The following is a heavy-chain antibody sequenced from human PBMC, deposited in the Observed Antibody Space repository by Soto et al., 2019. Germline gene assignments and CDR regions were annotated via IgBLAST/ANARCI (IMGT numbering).Heavy chain of an antibody. Sequence: QVQLVQSGAEVKKPGASVKVSCKASGYTFTSYAMHWVRQAPGQRLEWMGWINAGNGNTKYSQKFQGRVTITRDTSAGTAYMGLSTLRSEDTAVYYCARGGLALMDVWGQGTTVTVSS. J-gene: IGHJ6*02. CDR1: GYTFTSYA. CDR3: ARGGLALMDV. D-gene: IGHD3-16*01. CDR2: INAGNGNT. V-gene: IGHV1-3*01.